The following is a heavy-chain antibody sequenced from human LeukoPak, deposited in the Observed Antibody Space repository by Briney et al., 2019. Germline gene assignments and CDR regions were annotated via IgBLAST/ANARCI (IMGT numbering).Heavy chain of an antibody. CDR2: VSWNSVYI. Sequence: GGSLRLSCAASGFTFDDYAMHWVRQVPGKGLERVSGVSWNSVYIGYADSVKGRFIISRDNAKNSLYLQMNSLRAEDTALYYCAKGSPGDSNAFDIWGQGTMVTVPS. CDR1: GFTFDDYA. D-gene: IGHD7-27*01. J-gene: IGHJ3*02. V-gene: IGHV3-9*01. CDR3: AKGSPGDSNAFDI.